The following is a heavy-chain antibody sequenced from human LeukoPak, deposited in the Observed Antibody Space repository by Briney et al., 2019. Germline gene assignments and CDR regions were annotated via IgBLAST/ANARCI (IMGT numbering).Heavy chain of an antibody. CDR2: IYHSGSI. CDR1: GVSITSGNW. D-gene: IGHD5-12*01. CDR3: WHSGYESGLDY. Sequence: SETLSLTCGVSGVSITSGNWWSWVRQPPGKGLERIGEIYHSGSINYNPSLKSRVTISVDKSKNQFSLKLNSVTAADTAVYYCWHSGYESGLDYWGQGTLVTVSS. J-gene: IGHJ4*02. V-gene: IGHV4-4*02.